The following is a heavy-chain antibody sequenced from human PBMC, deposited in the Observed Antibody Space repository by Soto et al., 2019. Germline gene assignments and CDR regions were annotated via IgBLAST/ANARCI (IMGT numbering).Heavy chain of an antibody. CDR1: GFTFSSYA. D-gene: IGHD1-26*01. CDR2: ISGSGGST. Sequence: EVQLLESGGGLVQPGGSLRLSCAASGFTFSSYAMSWVRQAPGKGLEWVSAISGSGGSTYYADSVKGRFTISRDNSKKTLYLQMNSLRAEDTAVYYCAKGPTPAEIVGYDYWGQGTLVTVSS. V-gene: IGHV3-23*01. CDR3: AKGPTPAEIVGYDY. J-gene: IGHJ4*02.